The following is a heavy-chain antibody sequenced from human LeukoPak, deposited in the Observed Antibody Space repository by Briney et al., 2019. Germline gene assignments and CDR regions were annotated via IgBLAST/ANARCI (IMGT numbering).Heavy chain of an antibody. CDR2: IYYSGST. J-gene: IGHJ4*02. CDR3: ARDGVLGGLFVWDY. Sequence: PSETLSLTCTVSGGSIRRYYWSWMRRPPGKGLEWSGYIYYSGSTNYNPSPKSRVTISVDTSKNQFSLKLSSVTAADTAVYYCARDGVLGGLFVWDYWGQGTLVTVSS. V-gene: IGHV4-59*01. D-gene: IGHD3-16*01. CDR1: GGSIRRYY.